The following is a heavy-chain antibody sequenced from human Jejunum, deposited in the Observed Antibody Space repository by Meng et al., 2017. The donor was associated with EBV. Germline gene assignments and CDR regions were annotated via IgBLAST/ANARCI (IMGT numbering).Heavy chain of an antibody. D-gene: IGHD5-24*01. CDR1: GYDFINSG. CDR2: ISVYRGNT. Sequence: QVQLVQSGAEVKKPGASVKVSCKASGYDFINSGISWVRQAPGQGLEWMGWISVYRGNTNYAQRFQDRVTLTTNTSTSTVYMELRSLTSDDTAVYYCVRDRSNSDYWGQGTLVTVSS. V-gene: IGHV1-18*01. J-gene: IGHJ4*02. CDR3: VRDRSNSDY.